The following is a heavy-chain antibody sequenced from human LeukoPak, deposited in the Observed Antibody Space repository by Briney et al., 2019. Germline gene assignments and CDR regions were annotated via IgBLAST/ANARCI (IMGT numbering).Heavy chain of an antibody. CDR1: GFTVSSSY. J-gene: IGHJ4*02. CDR3: ARSPSDGIHFDS. D-gene: IGHD5-18*01. CDR2: IFSGGGT. Sequence: GGSLRLSCAASGFTVSSSYMNWVRQAPGKGLEWVSLIFSGGGTYYADSVKGRFTISRDNAKSSLYLQMNSLRAEDTAVYYCARSPSDGIHFDSWGQGTLVTVSS. V-gene: IGHV3-53*01.